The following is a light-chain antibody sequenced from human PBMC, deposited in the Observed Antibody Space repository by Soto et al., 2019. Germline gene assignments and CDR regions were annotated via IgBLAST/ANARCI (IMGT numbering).Light chain of an antibody. CDR3: QQYGTT. CDR2: DAS. CDR1: QTVSSN. V-gene: IGKV3-20*01. J-gene: IGKJ1*01. Sequence: ETVMTQSPATLSVSPGERATLSCRASQTVSSNLAWYHQKPGQSPRLLIYDASSRATGIPDRFSGSGSGTDFTLTISRLEPEDFAVYYCQQYGTTFGQGTKVDIK.